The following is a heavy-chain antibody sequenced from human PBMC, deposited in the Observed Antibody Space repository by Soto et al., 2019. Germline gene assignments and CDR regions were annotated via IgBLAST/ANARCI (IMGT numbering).Heavy chain of an antibody. V-gene: IGHV3-23*01. J-gene: IGHJ6*02. CDR3: AKQRGARGYCSGGSCYSFGMYDYYYGMDV. D-gene: IGHD2-15*01. Sequence: GGSLRLSCAASGFTFSSYAMSWVRQAPGKGLEWVSAISGSGGSTYYADSVKGRFTISRDNSKNTLYLQMNSPRAEDTAVYYCAKQRGARGYCSGGSCYSFGMYDYYYGMDVWGQGTTVTVSS. CDR1: GFTFSSYA. CDR2: ISGSGGST.